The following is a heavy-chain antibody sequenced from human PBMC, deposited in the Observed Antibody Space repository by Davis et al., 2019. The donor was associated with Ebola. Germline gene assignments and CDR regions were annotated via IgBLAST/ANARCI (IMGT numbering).Heavy chain of an antibody. CDR3: ARESGSHDY. Sequence: GESLKISCSASGFIFSNYWMHWVRQAPGKGLVWVSRINSDGSSTTYADSAKGRFTISRDNAKNTLYLQMNSLRVEDTAIYYCARESGSHDYWGQGTLVTVSS. V-gene: IGHV3-74*01. CDR2: INSDGSST. J-gene: IGHJ4*02. D-gene: IGHD1-26*01. CDR1: GFIFSNYW.